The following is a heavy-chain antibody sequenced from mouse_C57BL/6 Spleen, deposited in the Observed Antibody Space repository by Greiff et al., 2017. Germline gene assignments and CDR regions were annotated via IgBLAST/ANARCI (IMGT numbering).Heavy chain of an antibody. D-gene: IGHD2-1*01. CDR3: ARWDTYGNYRYYFDY. J-gene: IGHJ2*01. CDR2: ILPGSGST. V-gene: IGHV1-9*01. CDR1: GYTFTGYW. Sequence: VMLVESGAELMKPGASVKLSCKATGYTFTGYWIEWVKQRPGHGLEWIGEILPGSGSTNYNEKFKGKATFTADTSSNTAYMQLSRLTTEDSAIYYCARWDTYGNYRYYFDYWGQGTTLTVSS.